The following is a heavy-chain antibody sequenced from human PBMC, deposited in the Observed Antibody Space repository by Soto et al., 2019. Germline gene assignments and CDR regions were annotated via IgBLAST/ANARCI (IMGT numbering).Heavy chain of an antibody. J-gene: IGHJ4*02. CDR2: IIPIFATA. V-gene: IGHV1-69*01. CDR1: GDSFSSYA. Sequence: QVQLVQSGAEMKQPGSSVKVSCKVSGDSFSSYAISWVRQAPGEGLEWVGGIIPIFATANYAQNFQGRVTITAVESTTTAYLEVTRLRPQDTAVFYCAASDSSSWQHDYWGQGTLITVSS. CDR3: AASDSSSWQHDY. D-gene: IGHD6-13*01.